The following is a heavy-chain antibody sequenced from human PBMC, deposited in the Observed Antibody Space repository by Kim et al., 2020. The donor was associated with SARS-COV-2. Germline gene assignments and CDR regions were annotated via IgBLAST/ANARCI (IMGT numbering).Heavy chain of an antibody. CDR1: GFTVSSNY. Sequence: GGSLRLSCAASGFTVSSNYMSWVRQAPGKGLEWVSVIYSGGSTYYADSVKGRFTISRDNSKNTLYLQMNSLRAEDTAVYYCARVVIYSTYAFDIWGQGTMVTVSS. J-gene: IGHJ3*02. D-gene: IGHD6-13*01. V-gene: IGHV3-53*01. CDR2: IYSGGST. CDR3: ARVVIYSTYAFDI.